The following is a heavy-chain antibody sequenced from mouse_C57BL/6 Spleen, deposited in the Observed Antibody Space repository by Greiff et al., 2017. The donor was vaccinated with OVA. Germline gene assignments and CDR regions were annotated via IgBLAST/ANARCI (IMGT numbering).Heavy chain of an antibody. J-gene: IGHJ3*01. CDR3: ARSNDARLFWFAY. CDR2: ISSGSSTI. D-gene: IGHD2-12*01. V-gene: IGHV5-17*01. Sequence: DVKLVESGGGLVKPGGSLKLSCAASGFTFSDYGMHWVRQAPEKGLEWVAYISSGSSTIYYADTVKGRFTISRDNAKSTLFLQMTSLRSEDTAMYYCARSNDARLFWFAYWGQGTLVTVSA. CDR1: GFTFSDYG.